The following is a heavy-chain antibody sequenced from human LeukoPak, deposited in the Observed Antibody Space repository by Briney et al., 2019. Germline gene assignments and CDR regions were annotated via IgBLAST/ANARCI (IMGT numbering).Heavy chain of an antibody. CDR2: ISAYNGNT. D-gene: IGHD3-3*01. V-gene: IGHV1-18*01. Sequence: ASVKVSCKASGYTFTSYGISWVRQAPGQGLEWMGWISAYNGNTNYAQKLQGRVTMTTDTSTSTAYMELRSLRSDDTAVYYCARDGSPRRITIFAVVNYYYGMDVWGQGTTVTVSS. CDR1: GYTFTSYG. CDR3: ARDGSPRRITIFAVVNYYYGMDV. J-gene: IGHJ6*02.